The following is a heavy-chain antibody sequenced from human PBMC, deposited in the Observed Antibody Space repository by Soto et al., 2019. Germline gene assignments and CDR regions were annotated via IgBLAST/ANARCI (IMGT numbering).Heavy chain of an antibody. CDR2: IHYSGST. J-gene: IGHJ4*02. CDR3: ARLGYYDSSGYYSPPRVFDY. CDR1: CGSISSYY. V-gene: IGHV4-59*08. D-gene: IGHD3-22*01. Sequence: SDTLSLTCTVHCGSISSYYWSWIWQPPGKGLEWIGYIHYSGSTNYNPSLKSRVTISVDTSKNQFSLKLSSVTAADTAVYYCARLGYYDSSGYYSPPRVFDYWGQGTLVTVS.